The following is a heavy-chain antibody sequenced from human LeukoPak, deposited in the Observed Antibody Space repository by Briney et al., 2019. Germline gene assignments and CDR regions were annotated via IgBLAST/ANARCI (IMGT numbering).Heavy chain of an antibody. CDR2: INPNTGDT. Sequence: ASVKVSCKASGYTITGYYMHWVRQAPGQGLEWMGRINPNTGDTNSARKFQGRVTMTRDTSISTVYMELSRLRSDDTAVYYCARGGIVGATPHLGYYGMDVWGQGTTVTVSS. V-gene: IGHV1-2*06. CDR1: GYTITGYY. CDR3: ARGGIVGATPHLGYYGMDV. D-gene: IGHD1-26*01. J-gene: IGHJ6*02.